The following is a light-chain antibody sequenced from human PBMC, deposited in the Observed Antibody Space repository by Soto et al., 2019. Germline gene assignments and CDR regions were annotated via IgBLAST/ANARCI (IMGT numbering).Light chain of an antibody. J-gene: IGKJ2*01. V-gene: IGKV1-5*01. CDR2: DGY. CDR3: QRYSSFSS. Sequence: IPLNQSPSSLSASIGDRATITCRACQGISTCLAWYQQNPGKAPKFLISDGYSLKSGVPSRFSGSGSGTEFTLTISSLQPDDFATYYCQRYSSFSSFGQGTNLDIK. CDR1: QGISTC.